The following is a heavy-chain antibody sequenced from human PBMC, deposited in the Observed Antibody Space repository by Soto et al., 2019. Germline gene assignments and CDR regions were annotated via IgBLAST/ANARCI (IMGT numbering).Heavy chain of an antibody. V-gene: IGHV4-30-4*01. CDR1: GVSISSGDYY. D-gene: IGHD2-2*01. CDR3: ATLYCSSTTCYFDY. Sequence: QVHLQESGPGLVKPSQTLSLTCTVSGVSISSGDYYWNWIRQPPGKGLEWIAHMFYTGNTDYNPSLKSRVTISLDTSKNQFSLKLSSVTAADTAVYYCATLYCSSTTCYFDYWGQGALVTVSS. CDR2: MFYTGNT. J-gene: IGHJ4*02.